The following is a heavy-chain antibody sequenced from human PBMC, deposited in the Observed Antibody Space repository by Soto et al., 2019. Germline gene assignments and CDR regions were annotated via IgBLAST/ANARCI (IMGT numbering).Heavy chain of an antibody. Sequence: TLSLTCAVSGGSLSSGGYSWGWIRQPPGKGLEWIGYMYHSGSTYYNPSLKSRVTISIDRSKNQSSLKLSSVTAADTAVYYCDRVPDYWGQGILVTVSS. J-gene: IGHJ4*02. CDR2: MYHSGST. CDR1: GGSLSSGGYS. D-gene: IGHD2-2*01. CDR3: DRVPDY. V-gene: IGHV4-30-2*01.